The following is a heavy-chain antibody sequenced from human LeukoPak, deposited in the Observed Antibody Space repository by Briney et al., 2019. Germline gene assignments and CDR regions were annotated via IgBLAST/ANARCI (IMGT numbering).Heavy chain of an antibody. J-gene: IGHJ4*02. V-gene: IGHV3-48*04. D-gene: IGHD3-10*01. CDR3: AREDSYYYGSGSYPFDY. CDR2: ISSSGSTI. CDR1: GFTFSSYS. Sequence: GGSLRLSCAASGFTFSSYSMNWVRQAPGKGLEWVSYISSSGSTIYYADSVKGRFTISRDNAKNSLYLQMNSLRAEDTAVYYRAREDSYYYGSGSYPFDYWGQGTLVTVSS.